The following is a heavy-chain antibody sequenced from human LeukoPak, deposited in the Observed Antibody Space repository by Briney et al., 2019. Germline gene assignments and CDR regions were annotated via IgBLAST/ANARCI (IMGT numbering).Heavy chain of an antibody. CDR1: GFAFNSYD. Sequence: GGSLRLSCAASGFAFNSYDMTWVRRAPGKGLEWVSFFYRGDSTYYAESVRGRFTISRDNSKNTLYLLMNSLIPEDTAVYYCAREVVSSPSYFDSWGQGTLVTVSS. V-gene: IGHV3-53*01. J-gene: IGHJ4*02. CDR2: FYRGDST. CDR3: AREVVSSPSYFDS. D-gene: IGHD2-15*01.